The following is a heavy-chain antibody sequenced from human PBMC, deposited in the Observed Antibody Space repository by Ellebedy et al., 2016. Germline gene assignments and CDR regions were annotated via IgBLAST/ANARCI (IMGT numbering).Heavy chain of an antibody. Sequence: GESLKISXAASGFTFSNAWMSWVRQAPGKGLEWVGRIKSKTDGGTTDYAAPVKGRFTISRDDSKNTLYLQMNSLKTEDTAVYYCTTDLWFGVDLSHYYYYMDVWGKGTTVTVSS. CDR2: IKSKTDGGTT. CDR1: GFTFSNAW. J-gene: IGHJ6*03. V-gene: IGHV3-15*01. D-gene: IGHD3-10*01. CDR3: TTDLWFGVDLSHYYYYMDV.